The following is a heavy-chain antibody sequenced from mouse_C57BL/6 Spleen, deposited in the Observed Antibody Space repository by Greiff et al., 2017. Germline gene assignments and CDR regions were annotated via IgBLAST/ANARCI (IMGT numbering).Heavy chain of an antibody. CDR1: GFTFSSYG. CDR2: ISSGGSYT. CDR3: ARVTGPFDY. J-gene: IGHJ2*01. Sequence: EVQLVESGGDLVKPGGSLKLSCAASGFTFSSYGMSLVRQTPDKRLEWVATISSGGSYTYYPDSVKGRFTISRDNAKNTLYLQMSSLKSEDTAMYYCARVTGPFDYWGQGTTLTVSS. V-gene: IGHV5-6*01. D-gene: IGHD4-1*01.